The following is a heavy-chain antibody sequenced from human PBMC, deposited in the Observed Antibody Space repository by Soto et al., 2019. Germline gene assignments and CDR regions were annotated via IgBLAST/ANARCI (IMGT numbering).Heavy chain of an antibody. V-gene: IGHV3-23*01. J-gene: IGHJ4*02. CDR2: ISGSGGST. CDR1: GVSFSSYA. Sequence: GGSVRLSCAASGVSFSSYAMSWVRQAPGKGLEWVSAISGSGGSTYYADSVKGRFTISRDNSKNTLYLQMNSLRAEDTAVYYCAKDGEYSSSWLTPIHFFDYWGQGTLVTVSS. CDR3: AKDGEYSSSWLTPIHFFDY. D-gene: IGHD6-13*01.